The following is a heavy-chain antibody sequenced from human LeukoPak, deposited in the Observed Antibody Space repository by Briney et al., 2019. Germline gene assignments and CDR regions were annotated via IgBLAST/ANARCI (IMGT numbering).Heavy chain of an antibody. Sequence: ASVKVSCKASGYTFTGYYMHWVRQAPGQGLEWMGWINPNSGGTNYAQKFQGRVTMTRDTSISTAYMELSSLRSEDTAVYYCARGRFPGIAAAGRRCWFDPWGQGTLVTVSS. V-gene: IGHV1-2*02. CDR3: ARGRFPGIAAAGRRCWFDP. J-gene: IGHJ5*02. CDR1: GYTFTGYY. D-gene: IGHD6-13*01. CDR2: INPNSGGT.